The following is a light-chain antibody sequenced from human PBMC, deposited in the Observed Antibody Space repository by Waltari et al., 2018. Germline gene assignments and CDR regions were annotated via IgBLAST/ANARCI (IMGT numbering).Light chain of an antibody. V-gene: IGKV1-6*01. CDR3: CQDDNYPRT. Sequence: ASQGIICELGWFQQEHGKARKLLICAAAIWGSGVALRFSGSGSGTDFKLTFTSLQPEDIAAYCCCQDDNYPRTFGQGTKVE. J-gene: IGKJ1*01. CDR1: QGIICE. CDR2: AAA.